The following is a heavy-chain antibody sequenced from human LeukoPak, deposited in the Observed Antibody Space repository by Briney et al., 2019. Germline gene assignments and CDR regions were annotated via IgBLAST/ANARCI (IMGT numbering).Heavy chain of an antibody. CDR2: IYHSGNT. Sequence: PSETLSLTCAVSGYSISSGYYWGWIRQPPGKGPEWIGSIYHSGNTNYNPYLKSRVTISVDTYKNQFSLKVSSVTAADTALYCCARWYSSSGYLDFWGQGTLVTVSS. J-gene: IGHJ4*02. CDR3: ARWYSSSGYLDF. CDR1: GYSISSGYY. D-gene: IGHD6-6*01. V-gene: IGHV4-38-2*01.